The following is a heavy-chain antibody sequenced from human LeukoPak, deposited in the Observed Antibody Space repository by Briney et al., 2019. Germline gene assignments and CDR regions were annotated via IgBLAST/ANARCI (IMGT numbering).Heavy chain of an antibody. CDR1: GGTFSSYA. CDR3: ARVGGDRGWFDP. D-gene: IGHD2-21*02. V-gene: IGHV1-69*13. Sequence: SVKVSCKASGGTFSSYAISWVRQAPGQGLEWMGGIIPIFGTANYAQKFQGRVTITADESTSTAYMELSSLRSDDTAVYYCARVGGDRGWFDPWGQGTLVTVSS. J-gene: IGHJ5*02. CDR2: IIPIFGTA.